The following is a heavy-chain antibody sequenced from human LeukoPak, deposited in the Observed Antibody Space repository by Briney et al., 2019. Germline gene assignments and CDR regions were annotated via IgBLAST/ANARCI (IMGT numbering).Heavy chain of an antibody. J-gene: IGHJ4*02. V-gene: IGHV3-30*02. Sequence: GGSLRLSCAASGFTFSSYGMHWVRQAPGKGLEWVAVIWYDGSNKYYADSVKDRFTISRDNSKNTLYLQMNSLRAEDTAVYYCAKDEVGSSGWCFDYWGQGTLVTVSS. CDR2: IWYDGSNK. CDR3: AKDEVGSSGWCFDY. CDR1: GFTFSSYG. D-gene: IGHD6-19*01.